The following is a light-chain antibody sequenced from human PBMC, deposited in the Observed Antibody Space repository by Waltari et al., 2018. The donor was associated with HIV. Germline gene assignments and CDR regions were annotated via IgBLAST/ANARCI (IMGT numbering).Light chain of an antibody. CDR3: QQSYSTPRT. V-gene: IGKV1-39*01. Sequence: DIQMTQSPSSLSASVGDRVTITCRASQSISRYINWYQQKSGKAPKILIHAASSLQSGVPSRFSGSGSGTDFTLTINSLQPEDFATYYCQQSYSTPRTFGQGTKVESK. CDR1: QSISRY. J-gene: IGKJ1*01. CDR2: AAS.